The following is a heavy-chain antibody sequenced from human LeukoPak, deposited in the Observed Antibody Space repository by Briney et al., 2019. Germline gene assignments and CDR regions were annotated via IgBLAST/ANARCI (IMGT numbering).Heavy chain of an antibody. CDR1: GFTFSSYA. V-gene: IGHV3-23*01. Sequence: GGSLRLSCTASGFTFSSYAMSWVRQAPGKGLEWVSAISAGGDSSYYADSVRGRFTVSRDNSKNTLYLQMNSLRAEDTAVYYCAKDRLTMIVGWFDPWGQGTLVTVSS. D-gene: IGHD3-22*01. CDR2: ISAGGDSS. J-gene: IGHJ5*02. CDR3: AKDRLTMIVGWFDP.